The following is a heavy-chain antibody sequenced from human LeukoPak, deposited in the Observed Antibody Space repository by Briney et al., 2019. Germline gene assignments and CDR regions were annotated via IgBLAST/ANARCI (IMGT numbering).Heavy chain of an antibody. CDR3: ARRGIAARTGYYMDV. CDR2: IYYSGST. J-gene: IGHJ6*03. CDR1: GGSISSSSYY. V-gene: IGHV4-39*01. Sequence: SETLSLTCTVSGGSISSSSYYWGWIRQPPGKGLEWIGSIYYSGSTYYNPSLKSRVTISVDTSKNQFSLKLSSVTAADTAVYYCARRGIAARTGYYMDVWGKGTTVTVSS. D-gene: IGHD6-13*01.